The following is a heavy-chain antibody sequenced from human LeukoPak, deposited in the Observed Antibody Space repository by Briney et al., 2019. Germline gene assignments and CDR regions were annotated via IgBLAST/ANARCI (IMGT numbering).Heavy chain of an antibody. CDR2: IYYSGST. V-gene: IGHV4-30-4*02. CDR3: ARSTGSTMFIDY. CDR1: GGSISSGDYY. D-gene: IGHD3-10*02. J-gene: IGHJ4*02. Sequence: KPSETLSLTCTVSGGSISSGDYYWSWIRQPPGKGLEWIGYIYYSGSTFHYNPSLKSRVAMSVDTSKNQFSLRLSSVTAADTAVYYCARSTGSTMFIDYWGQGTLVTVSS.